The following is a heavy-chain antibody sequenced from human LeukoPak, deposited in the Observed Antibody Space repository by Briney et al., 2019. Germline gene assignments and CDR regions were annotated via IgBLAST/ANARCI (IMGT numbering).Heavy chain of an antibody. J-gene: IGHJ5*02. CDR3: ARGIAAAGNPNWFDP. Sequence: PGGSLRLSCAASGFIFSSYAMHWVRQAPGTGLEWVAVIWSDGSNKYYADPVKGRFTISRDNSKNTLYLQMNSLRAEDTAVYYCARGIAAAGNPNWFDPWGQGTLVTVSS. CDR2: IWSDGSNK. V-gene: IGHV3-33*01. CDR1: GFIFSSYA. D-gene: IGHD6-13*01.